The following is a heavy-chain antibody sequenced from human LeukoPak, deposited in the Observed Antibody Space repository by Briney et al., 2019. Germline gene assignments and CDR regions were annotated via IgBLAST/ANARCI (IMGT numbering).Heavy chain of an antibody. Sequence: SSGTLSLTCGVSGGSITSTNWWSWVRQPPGQGLEWIGEVSLSGLTNYNPTLNSRVIMALDTSKNHLSLNLTSVTAADTAAYFCSRENGAFSPFGYWGQGTLVTVPS. CDR1: GGSITSTNW. D-gene: IGHD2-8*01. CDR3: SRENGAFSPFGY. CDR2: VSLSGLT. V-gene: IGHV4-4*02. J-gene: IGHJ4*02.